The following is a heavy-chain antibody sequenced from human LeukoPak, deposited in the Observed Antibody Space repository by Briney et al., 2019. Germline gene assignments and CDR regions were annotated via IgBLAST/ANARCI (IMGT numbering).Heavy chain of an antibody. CDR3: ARDTTRVITRDDTFDL. Sequence: ASVNVSFKASGYTFTDYYIHWLRQAPGQGFEGMGWINPNSGGTNYAQKFQGRVTMTSDTSITTASMELSRLRSDDTAVYYCARDTTRVITRDDTFDLWGQGTMVTVSS. CDR1: GYTFTDYY. CDR2: INPNSGGT. V-gene: IGHV1-2*02. D-gene: IGHD4-17*01. J-gene: IGHJ3*01.